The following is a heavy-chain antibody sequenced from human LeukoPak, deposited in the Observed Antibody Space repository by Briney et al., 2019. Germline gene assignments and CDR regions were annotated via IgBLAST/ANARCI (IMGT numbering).Heavy chain of an antibody. Sequence: PGGSLRLSCAASGFPFSSYGMHWVRQAPGKGLEWVAAISNDGNNKFYADSVKGRFTISRDNPKNTMNLQMNSLRAEDTAVYYCARGVWDTAMVIDYWGQGTLVTVSS. CDR1: GFPFSSYG. J-gene: IGHJ4*02. D-gene: IGHD5-18*01. CDR2: ISNDGNNK. CDR3: ARGVWDTAMVIDY. V-gene: IGHV3-30*03.